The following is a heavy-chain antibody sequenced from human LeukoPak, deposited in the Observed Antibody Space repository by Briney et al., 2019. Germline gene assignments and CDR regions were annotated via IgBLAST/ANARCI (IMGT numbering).Heavy chain of an antibody. Sequence: SETLFLTCTVSSGSISSYYWSWIRQPPGKGLEWIGYVSYSGSTRYNPSLKSRVTISVDTSRNQFSLKLSSVTAADTAVYYCARAAGGAHAFDIWGQGTKVTVSS. D-gene: IGHD3-10*01. CDR3: ARAAGGAHAFDI. J-gene: IGHJ3*02. CDR1: SGSISSYY. CDR2: VSYSGST. V-gene: IGHV4-59*01.